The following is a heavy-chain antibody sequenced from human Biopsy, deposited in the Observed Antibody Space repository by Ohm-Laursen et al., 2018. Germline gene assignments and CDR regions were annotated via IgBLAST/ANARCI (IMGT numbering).Heavy chain of an antibody. D-gene: IGHD6-19*01. Sequence: SVKVSCKVPGGTFSNYGANWVRRAPGQGLEWMGMINPSGSTTSYPQIFQGRVTMTRDTSKSTVYMELSSLRSADTAVYFCARNTGWYGDLYYFDYWGQGTLVTVSS. J-gene: IGHJ4*02. CDR1: GGTFSNYG. CDR2: INPSGSTT. CDR3: ARNTGWYGDLYYFDY. V-gene: IGHV1-46*01.